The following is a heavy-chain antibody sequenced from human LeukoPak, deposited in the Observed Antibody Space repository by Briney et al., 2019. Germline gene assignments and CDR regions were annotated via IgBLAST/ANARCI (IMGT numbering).Heavy chain of an antibody. J-gene: IGHJ3*02. D-gene: IGHD3-16*02. CDR1: GFTFSSYS. CDR3: ARDPSYRGADAFDI. V-gene: IGHV3-21*01. CDR2: ITSSRTYI. Sequence: GGSLRLSCAASGFTFSSYSMNWVRQAPGEGLEWVSYITSSRTYIYYADSVKGRFTISRDNAKKSLYLQMNSLRAEDTAVYYCARDPSYRGADAFDIWGQGTMVTVSS.